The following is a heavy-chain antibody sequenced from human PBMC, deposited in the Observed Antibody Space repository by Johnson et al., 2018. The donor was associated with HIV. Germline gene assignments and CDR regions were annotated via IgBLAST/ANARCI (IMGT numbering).Heavy chain of an antibody. V-gene: IGHV3-30*06. CDR1: GFTFSNYG. Sequence: QVQLVESGGGVVQPGRSLRLSCAASGFTFSNYGMHWVRQAPGKGLEWVAIISNDGSNKYSADSVKGRFTISRDNSRNRLYIQMNSLRVEDTGVYYCARGVKQQLNVVDAFDIWGQGTKATVSS. CDR2: ISNDGSNK. J-gene: IGHJ3*02. CDR3: ARGVKQQLNVVDAFDI. D-gene: IGHD6-13*01.